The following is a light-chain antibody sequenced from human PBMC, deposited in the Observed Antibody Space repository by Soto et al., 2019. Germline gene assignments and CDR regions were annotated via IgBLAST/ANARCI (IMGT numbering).Light chain of an antibody. V-gene: IGKV3-15*01. Sequence: EIVMTQSPATLSVSPGERATLSCRASQSVSSNLAWYQQKPGQPPRRLIYGASTRGTGIPARFSGSGSGTEFTLTISSLQSEDFAVYYCQQYNNWPPLTFGGGTKVEIK. CDR2: GAS. CDR1: QSVSSN. J-gene: IGKJ4*01. CDR3: QQYNNWPPLT.